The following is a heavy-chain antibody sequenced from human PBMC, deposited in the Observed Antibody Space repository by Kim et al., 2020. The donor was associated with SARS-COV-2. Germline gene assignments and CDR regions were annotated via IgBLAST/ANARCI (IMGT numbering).Heavy chain of an antibody. CDR1: GYTFTSYD. D-gene: IGHD2-21*01. CDR3: AILAYCGGDCYYGMDV. Sequence: ASVKVSCKASGYTFTSYDINWVRQATGQGLEWMGWMNPNSGNTGYAQKFQGRVTMTRNTSISTAYMELSSLRSEDTAVYYCAILAYCGGDCYYGMDVWGQGTTVTVSS. J-gene: IGHJ6*02. CDR2: MNPNSGNT. V-gene: IGHV1-8*01.